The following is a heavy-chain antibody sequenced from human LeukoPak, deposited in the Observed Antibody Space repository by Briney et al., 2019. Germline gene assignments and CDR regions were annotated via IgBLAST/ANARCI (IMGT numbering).Heavy chain of an antibody. J-gene: IGHJ4*02. CDR1: GGSISSYY. CDR3: ARAEATGATFDY. Sequence: SETLSLTCTVSGGSISSYYWSWIRQPPGKGLEWIGYIYYSGSTNYNPSLKSRVTMSVGTSKNQFSLKLNSVTAADTAVYYCARAEATGATFDYWGQETLVTVSS. CDR2: IYYSGST. D-gene: IGHD1-26*01. V-gene: IGHV4-59*01.